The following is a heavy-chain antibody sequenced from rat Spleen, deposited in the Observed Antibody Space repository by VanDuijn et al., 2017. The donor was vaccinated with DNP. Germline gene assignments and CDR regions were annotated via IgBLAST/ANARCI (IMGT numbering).Heavy chain of an antibody. CDR2: ISYSGST. V-gene: IGHV3-1*01. CDR3: ARWPGYNPPYAMDA. Sequence: EVQLQESGPGLVKPSQSLSLTCSVTGYSITSHYWGWIRKFPGNKMEWIGQISYSGSTSYNPTLKIRNSITRDTSKNQSLLKLNSVTTEDTATYYCARWPGYNPPYAMDAWGQGTSVTVSS. D-gene: IGHD1-4*01. CDR1: GYSITSHY. J-gene: IGHJ4*01.